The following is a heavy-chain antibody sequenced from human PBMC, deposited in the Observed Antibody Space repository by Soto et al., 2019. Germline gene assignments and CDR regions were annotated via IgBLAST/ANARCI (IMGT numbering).Heavy chain of an antibody. CDR3: ARDWDAISP. CDR2: ISYDGSNK. V-gene: IGHV3-30-3*01. D-gene: IGHD1-26*01. CDR1: GSTFSSYA. Sequence: QVQLVESGGGVVQPGRSLRLSCAASGSTFSSYALHWVRQAPGKGLEWVAVISYDGSNKYYADSVKGRFTISRDNSKNTLYLQMNSLRTEDTAVYYCARDWDAISPWGQGTLVTVSS. J-gene: IGHJ5*02.